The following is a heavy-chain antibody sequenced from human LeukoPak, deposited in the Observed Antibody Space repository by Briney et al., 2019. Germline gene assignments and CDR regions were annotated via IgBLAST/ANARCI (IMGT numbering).Heavy chain of an antibody. CDR1: GGSTSSSSYY. CDR3: ARDTGRRGSSGDY. J-gene: IGHJ4*02. Sequence: PSETLSLTCTVSGGSTSSSSYYWGWIRQPPGKGLEWIGSIYYSGSTYYNPSLKSRVTISVDTSKNQFSLKLSSVTAADTAVYYCARDTGRRGSSGDYWGQGTLVTVSS. V-gene: IGHV4-39*07. CDR2: IYYSGST. D-gene: IGHD6-25*01.